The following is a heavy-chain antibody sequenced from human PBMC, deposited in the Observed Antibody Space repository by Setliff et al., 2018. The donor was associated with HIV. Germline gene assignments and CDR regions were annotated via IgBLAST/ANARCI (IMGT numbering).Heavy chain of an antibody. CDR3: ASDYYDSSGYTQGAFDI. V-gene: IGHV1-69*05. Sequence: SVKVSCKASGGTFSSYAISWVRQAPGQGLEWMGGIIPICGTANYAQKFQGRVTITTDESTSTAYMELSSLRSEDTAVYYCASDYYDSSGYTQGAFDIWGQGTMVTVS. D-gene: IGHD3-22*01. CDR2: IIPICGTA. CDR1: GGTFSSYA. J-gene: IGHJ3*02.